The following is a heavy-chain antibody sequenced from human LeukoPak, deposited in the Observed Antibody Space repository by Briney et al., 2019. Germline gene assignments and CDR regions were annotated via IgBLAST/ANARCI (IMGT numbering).Heavy chain of an antibody. Sequence: SETPSLTCAVSGYSISSGYYWGWIRQPLGKGLEWIGSIYHSGSTYYNPSLKSRVTISVDTSKNQFSLKLSSVTAADTAVYYCARQYRGIVVVVAATLPFDYWGQGTLVTVSS. J-gene: IGHJ4*02. CDR1: GYSISSGYY. D-gene: IGHD2-15*01. CDR3: ARQYRGIVVVVAATLPFDY. CDR2: IYHSGST. V-gene: IGHV4-38-2*01.